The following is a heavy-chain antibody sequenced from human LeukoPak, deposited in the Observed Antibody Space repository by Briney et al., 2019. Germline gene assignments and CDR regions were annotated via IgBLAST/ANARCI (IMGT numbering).Heavy chain of an antibody. CDR2: INPGGGST. Sequence: ASVKVSCKASGYTFASYYVHWVRQAPGQGLEWMGVINPGGGSTSYAQKFQGRVTMTRDTSTSTVYMELSSLRSEDTAVYYCTRGDIDCWVQGTLVTVSS. CDR1: GYTFASYY. V-gene: IGHV1-46*01. CDR3: TRGDIDC. J-gene: IGHJ4*02.